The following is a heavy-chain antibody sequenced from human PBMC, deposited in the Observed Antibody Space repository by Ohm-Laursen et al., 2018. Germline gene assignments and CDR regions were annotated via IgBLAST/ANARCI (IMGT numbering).Heavy chain of an antibody. J-gene: IGHJ4*02. V-gene: IGHV3-23*01. CDR2: ITDSGGST. CDR3: ARGRGSYYYFDY. D-gene: IGHD1-26*01. Sequence: SLRLSCSASGFTFSNYWMHWVRQAPGKGLEWVSAITDSGGSTFYADSVKGRFTISRDNSKNTLYLQMNSLRAEDTAVYYCARGRGSYYYFDYWGQGTLITVSS. CDR1: GFTFSNYW.